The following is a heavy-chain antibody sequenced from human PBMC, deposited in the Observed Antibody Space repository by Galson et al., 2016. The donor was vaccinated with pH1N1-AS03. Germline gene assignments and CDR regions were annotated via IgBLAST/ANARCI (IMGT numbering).Heavy chain of an antibody. CDR1: GFSFSTTW. J-gene: IGHJ3*02. CDR2: IKEDGSVR. V-gene: IGHV3-7*01. Sequence: SLRLSCAASGFSFSTTWMTWVRQAPGKGLEFVANIKEDGSVRNYAGSVKGRFIISRDNAQNSLYLQMNSLGVEDTALYYCVRGPFFSSFYIWGQGTVVTVSS. CDR3: VRGPFFSSFYI.